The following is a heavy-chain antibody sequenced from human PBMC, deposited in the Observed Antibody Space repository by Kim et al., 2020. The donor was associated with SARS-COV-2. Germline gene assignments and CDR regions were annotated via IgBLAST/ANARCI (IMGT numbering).Heavy chain of an antibody. CDR3: TRGWQAPYGGYSAY. V-gene: IGHV1-8*01. J-gene: IGHJ4*02. CDR2: MNPDSGAT. CDR1: GYTFNIYD. Sequence: ASVKVSCKASGYTFNIYDITWVRQAPGQGLEWMGWMNPDSGATAYAQRFQDRVSMTTDTSIDTAYMELSSLRFDDTAMYYCTRGWQAPYGGYSAYWGQGTPVTVSS. D-gene: IGHD5-12*01.